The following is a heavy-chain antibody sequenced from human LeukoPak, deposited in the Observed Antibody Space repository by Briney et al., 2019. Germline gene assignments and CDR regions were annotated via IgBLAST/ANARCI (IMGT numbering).Heavy chain of an antibody. D-gene: IGHD6-19*01. Sequence: GASVKVSCKASGYTFTSYAMHWVRQAPGQRLEWMGWINAGNGNTKYSQKFQGRVTITRDTSASTAYMELSSLRSEGTAVYYCATSHSSGWLYYFDYWGQGTLVTVSS. J-gene: IGHJ4*02. CDR2: INAGNGNT. CDR1: GYTFTSYA. V-gene: IGHV1-3*01. CDR3: ATSHSSGWLYYFDY.